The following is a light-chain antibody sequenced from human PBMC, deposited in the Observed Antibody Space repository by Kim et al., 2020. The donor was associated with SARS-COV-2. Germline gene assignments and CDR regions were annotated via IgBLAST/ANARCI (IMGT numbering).Light chain of an antibody. CDR3: SSYTSTNTLV. Sequence: GQSITLSCAGRGSDVGGYGHVSWHQQYPGKAPKIMIYDVTKRPSGVSNCFSGSKSGNTASLTISGLQAEDEADYYCSSYTSTNTLVFGGGTKLTVL. CDR1: GSDVGGYGH. CDR2: DVT. J-gene: IGLJ2*01. V-gene: IGLV2-14*04.